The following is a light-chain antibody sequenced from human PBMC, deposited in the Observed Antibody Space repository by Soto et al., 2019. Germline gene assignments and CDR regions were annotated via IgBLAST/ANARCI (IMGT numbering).Light chain of an antibody. V-gene: IGKV3-15*01. CDR2: GAS. J-gene: IGKJ2*01. Sequence: IVMTQSPATLSVSPGERATLSCRASQSVSSNFAWYQQKPGLAPRLLIYGASTRATGIPARFSGSGSGTEFTLSISSLQSEDFAVYYCQQYNNWPYTVGQGTKLEIK. CDR1: QSVSSN. CDR3: QQYNNWPYT.